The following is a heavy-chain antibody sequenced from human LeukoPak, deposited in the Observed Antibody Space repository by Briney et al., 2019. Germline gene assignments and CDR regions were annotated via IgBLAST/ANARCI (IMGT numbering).Heavy chain of an antibody. CDR1: GFTFGDYA. D-gene: IGHD3-3*01. V-gene: IGHV3-49*04. Sequence: PGGSLRLSCTASGFTFGDYAMSWVRQAPGKGLEWVGFIRSKAYGGTTEYAASVKGRFTISRDDSKSIAYLQMNSLKTEDTAVYYCGTSSTIFGVVTDFDYWGQGTLVTVSS. J-gene: IGHJ4*02. CDR3: GTSSTIFGVVTDFDY. CDR2: IRSKAYGGTT.